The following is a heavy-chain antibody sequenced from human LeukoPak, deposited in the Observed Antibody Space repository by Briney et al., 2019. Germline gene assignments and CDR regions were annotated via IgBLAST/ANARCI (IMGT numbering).Heavy chain of an antibody. J-gene: IGHJ4*02. D-gene: IGHD1-26*01. CDR3: ARHKEGSSLDY. CDR2: IYPGDSDT. V-gene: IGHV5-51*01. Sequence: GESLKISCKASGYSFTSFWIGWVRQMPGKGLEWLGIIYPGDSDTRYSPSFQGQVTISADKSISTAYLQWSSLKASDTAMYYCARHKEGSSLDYWGQGTLVTVSS. CDR1: GYSFTSFW.